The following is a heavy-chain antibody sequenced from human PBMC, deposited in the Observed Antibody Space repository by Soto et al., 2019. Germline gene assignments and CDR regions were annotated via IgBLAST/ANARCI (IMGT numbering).Heavy chain of an antibody. CDR1: GGNFSNYA. Sequence: QVQLVQSGAEVRKPGSSVKVSCKASGGNFSNYAISWVRQAPGQGLEWMGGIIVLFGTTNYAQKFRGRLTVSADESTSTAYMELGRLSFDDTAIYYCARARGSSWYNWFDPWGQGTLVTVPS. CDR2: IIVLFGTT. V-gene: IGHV1-69*01. J-gene: IGHJ5*02. D-gene: IGHD6-19*01. CDR3: ARARGSSWYNWFDP.